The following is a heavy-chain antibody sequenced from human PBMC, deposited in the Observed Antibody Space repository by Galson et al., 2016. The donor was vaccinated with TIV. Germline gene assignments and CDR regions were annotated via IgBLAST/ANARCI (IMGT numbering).Heavy chain of an antibody. CDR1: GYSFSHYW. Sequence: QSGAEVKKAGESLKISCQASGYSFSHYWIGWVRQMPGKGLEWMGIIYPGDSDTRYSPSFRGQVTISADNSSNTAFLQWSSLTASDTAIYYCARADDDNSGFWGRGTLVTVAS. V-gene: IGHV5-51*01. J-gene: IGHJ4*02. D-gene: IGHD3-22*01. CDR3: ARADDDNSGF. CDR2: IYPGDSDT.